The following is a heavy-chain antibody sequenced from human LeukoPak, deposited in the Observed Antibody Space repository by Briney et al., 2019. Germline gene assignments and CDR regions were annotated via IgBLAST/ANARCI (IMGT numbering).Heavy chain of an antibody. CDR3: ASLVSGVLSHPYYYYGMDV. CDR2: IYSGGST. D-gene: IGHD5/OR15-5a*01. CDR1: GFTVSSNY. V-gene: IGHV3-66*01. J-gene: IGHJ6*02. Sequence: HPGGSLRLSCAASGFTVSSNYMSWVRQAPGKGLEWVSVIYSGGSTYYADSVKGRFTISRDNSKNTLYLQMNSLRAEDTAVYYCASLVSGVLSHPYYYYGMDVWGQGTTVTVSS.